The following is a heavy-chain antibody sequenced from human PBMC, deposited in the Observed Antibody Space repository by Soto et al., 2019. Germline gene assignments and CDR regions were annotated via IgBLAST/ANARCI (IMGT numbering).Heavy chain of an antibody. CDR2: INHSGST. J-gene: IGHJ5*02. CDR1: GGSFRGYF. V-gene: IGHV4-34*01. D-gene: IGHD1-26*01. Sequence: SETLSLTCAVYGGSFRGYFWSCIRQPPWKGLEWIVEINHSGSTHYNPSLKSRVTISADTSKSQFSLELNTVTAADTAVYYCARAMHAGFTHYFDPWGQGTLVTVSS. CDR3: ARAMHAGFTHYFDP.